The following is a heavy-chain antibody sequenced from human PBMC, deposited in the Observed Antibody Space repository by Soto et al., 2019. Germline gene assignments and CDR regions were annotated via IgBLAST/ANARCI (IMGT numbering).Heavy chain of an antibody. CDR2: ISAYNGNT. V-gene: IGHV1-18*04. J-gene: IGHJ4*02. CDR3: AGGAGYSSGWGAYDY. CDR1: GYTFTSYG. D-gene: IGHD6-19*01. Sequence: QVQLVQSGAEVKKPGASVKVSCKASGYTFTSYGISWVRQAPGQGLEWMGWISAYNGNTNYAQKLQGRVTMTTDTSSSTVYMGLRSVGADAPAVYCVAGGAGYSSGWGAYDYWGQGTLVTVSS.